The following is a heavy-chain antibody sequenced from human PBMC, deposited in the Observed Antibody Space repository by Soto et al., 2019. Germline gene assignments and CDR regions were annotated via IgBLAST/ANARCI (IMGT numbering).Heavy chain of an antibody. CDR1: GRPFTTYA. V-gene: IGHV3-23*01. D-gene: IGHD2-21*02. Sequence: GGSLRLSCVASGRPFTTYARSWVRQAPGKGLEGVSEISRSGGSTHYADSVKGRFTISRDNSKNTLYLQMSSLRAEDTAVYYCAKEAYCGGDCYSAYDYWGQGTLVTVSS. CDR3: AKEAYCGGDCYSAYDY. CDR2: ISRSGGST. J-gene: IGHJ4*02.